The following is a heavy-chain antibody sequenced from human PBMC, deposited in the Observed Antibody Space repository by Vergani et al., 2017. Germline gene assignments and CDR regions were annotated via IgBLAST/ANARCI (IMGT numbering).Heavy chain of an antibody. Sequence: QVQLVESGGGVVQPGRSLRLSCAASGFTFSSYGMHWVRQAPGKGLEWVAVISYDGSNKYYADSVKGRFTISRDNSKNTLYLQMNSLRAEDTAVYYCARDGVPGAYYYYYYMDVWGKGTTVTVSS. D-gene: IGHD1-1*01. J-gene: IGHJ6*03. CDR2: ISYDGSNK. CDR1: GFTFSSYG. CDR3: ARDGVPGAYYYYYYMDV. V-gene: IGHV3-30*03.